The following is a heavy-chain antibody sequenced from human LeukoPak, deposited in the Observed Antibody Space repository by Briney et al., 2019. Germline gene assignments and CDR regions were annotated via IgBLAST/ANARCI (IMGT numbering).Heavy chain of an antibody. J-gene: IGHJ2*01. Sequence: SETLSLTCTVSGGSIISSSYYWGWIRQPPGKGLEWIGSIYYSGNTYYNPSLKSRVTISVDTSKNQFSLKLSSVTAADTAVYYCARGSWYFDLWGRGTLVTVSS. CDR1: GGSIISSSYY. CDR2: IYYSGNT. CDR3: ARGSWYFDL. V-gene: IGHV4-39*01.